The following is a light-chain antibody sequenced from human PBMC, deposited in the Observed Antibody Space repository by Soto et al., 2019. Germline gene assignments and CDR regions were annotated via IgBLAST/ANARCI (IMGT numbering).Light chain of an antibody. V-gene: IGKV3-20*01. Sequence: EIVLTQSPGTLSLSPGESATLSCRASQSVGRNYLAWFQHKPDQAPRLLIYDASNRATGVPDRFSGSGSGTDFTLSVTILEPEDFAVYYCHQYAVSPLTFGGGTTVEIK. CDR2: DAS. CDR1: QSVGRNY. J-gene: IGKJ4*01. CDR3: HQYAVSPLT.